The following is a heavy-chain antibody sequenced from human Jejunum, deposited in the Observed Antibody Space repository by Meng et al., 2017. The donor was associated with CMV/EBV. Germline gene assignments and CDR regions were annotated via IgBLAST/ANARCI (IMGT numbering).Heavy chain of an antibody. CDR3: ARDPEAIFEAPNYFDY. CDR2: INQDGSQK. V-gene: IGHV3-7*01. Sequence: TFSSHWMTWVRQAPGKGLEWVANINQDGSQKNYVDSVKGRFTISRDNAKNSLFLQMNSLRGDDTAIYYCARDPEAIFEAPNYFDYWGQGTLVTVSS. CDR1: TFSSHW. D-gene: IGHD3-3*01. J-gene: IGHJ4*02.